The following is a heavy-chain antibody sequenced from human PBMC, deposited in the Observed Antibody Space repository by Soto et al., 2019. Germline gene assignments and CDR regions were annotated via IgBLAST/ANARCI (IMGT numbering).Heavy chain of an antibody. CDR1: GFTFSSYS. D-gene: IGHD3-9*01. J-gene: IGHJ3*02. V-gene: IGHV3-21*01. Sequence: EVQLVESGGGLVKPGGSLRLSCAASGFTFSSYSMNWVRQAPGKGLEWVSSISSRSSYIYYADSVNGRFTISRDNAKNSMYLQMNSLRDEDTAVYYCARAVYYDILTGYWGDAFDIWGQGTMVTVSS. CDR3: ARAVYYDILTGYWGDAFDI. CDR2: ISSRSSYI.